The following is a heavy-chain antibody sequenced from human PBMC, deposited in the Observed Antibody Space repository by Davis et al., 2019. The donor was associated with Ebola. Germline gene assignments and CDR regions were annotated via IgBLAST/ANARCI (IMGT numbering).Heavy chain of an antibody. CDR2: FSSSGSFI. Sequence: PGGSLRLSCAASGFTFSSYSMNWFRHAPCLLLFFFSSFSSSGSFIYYADSVKGRFTISRDNAKNSLYLQMNSLRAEDTAVYYCARDITMIVVVIDAFDIWGQGTLVTVSS. V-gene: IGHV3-21*01. J-gene: IGHJ3*02. CDR3: ARDITMIVVVIDAFDI. CDR1: GFTFSSYS. D-gene: IGHD3-22*01.